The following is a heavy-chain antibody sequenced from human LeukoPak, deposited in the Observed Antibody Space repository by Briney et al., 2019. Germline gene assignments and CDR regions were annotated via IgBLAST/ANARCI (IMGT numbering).Heavy chain of an antibody. CDR2: ISDNRGT. CDR3: ARVTFVLVRGVIIGGWFDP. V-gene: IGHV4-59*12. Sequence: RTSETLSLTCTVSGGSISSYYWSWLRQPPGKGLEFMGYISDNRGTNYNPSLKSRVTISVDTSKNQFSLSLDSVTAADTAVYYCARVTFVLVRGVIIGGWFDPWGQGTLVTVSS. CDR1: GGSISSYY. J-gene: IGHJ5*02. D-gene: IGHD3-10*01.